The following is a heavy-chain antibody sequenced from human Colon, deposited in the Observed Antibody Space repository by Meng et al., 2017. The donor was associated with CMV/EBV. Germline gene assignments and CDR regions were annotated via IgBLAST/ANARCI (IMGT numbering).Heavy chain of an antibody. J-gene: IGHJ4*02. CDR1: GYTFTAFY. V-gene: IGHV1-2*02. CDR3: ARGRAPAGYSRYYFDY. CDR2: INPNSGGT. Sequence: ASVKVSCKASGYTFTAFYIHWVRQAPGQGLEWMGWINPNSGGTNYAPEFQGRVTMTRDTSIRTVYIELNRLTSDDTAIYSCARGRAPAGYSRYYFDYWAQGTLVTVSS. D-gene: IGHD2-15*01.